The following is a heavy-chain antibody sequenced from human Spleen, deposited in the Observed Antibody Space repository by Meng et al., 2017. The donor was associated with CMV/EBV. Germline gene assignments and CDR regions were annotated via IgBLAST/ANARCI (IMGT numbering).Heavy chain of an antibody. CDR1: GGSISSYY. J-gene: IGHJ6*02. Sequence: SETLSLTCTVSGGSISSYYWSWIRLPPGKGLEWIGYIYYSGSTNYNPSLKSRVTISVDTSKNQFSLKLSSLTAADTAVYYCARDRNYGMDVWGQGTTVTVSS. CDR3: ARDRNYGMDV. CDR2: IYYSGST. V-gene: IGHV4-59*01.